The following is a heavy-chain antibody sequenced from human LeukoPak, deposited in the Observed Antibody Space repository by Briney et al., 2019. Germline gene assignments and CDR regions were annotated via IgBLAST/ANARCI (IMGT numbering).Heavy chain of an antibody. Sequence: GGSLRLSCAASGFTFSSYAMSWVRQAPGKGLDWVSAISCNGINTYYADSVKGRFTISRDNSKNTLYLQMNSLGAEDTAVYYCARGVGGYSSFDIWGQGTMVTVSS. J-gene: IGHJ3*02. CDR1: GFTFSSYA. V-gene: IGHV3-23*01. D-gene: IGHD3-16*02. CDR2: ISCNGINT. CDR3: ARGVGGYSSFDI.